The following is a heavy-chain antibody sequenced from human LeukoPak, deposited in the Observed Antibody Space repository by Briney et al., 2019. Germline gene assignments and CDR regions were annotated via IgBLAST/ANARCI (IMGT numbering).Heavy chain of an antibody. V-gene: IGHV3-21*01. CDR3: ARDTSLTTYYDILTGYSNVRWFDP. J-gene: IGHJ5*02. CDR2: ISSSSSYI. Sequence: GGSLRLSCAASGVTFRSYSMTWVRQAPGKGLEWVSTISSSSSYIYYADSVKGRFTISRDNAKNSLYLQMNSLRAEDTAVYYCARDTSLTTYYDILTGYSNVRWFDPWGQGTLVTVSS. CDR1: GVTFRSYS. D-gene: IGHD3-9*01.